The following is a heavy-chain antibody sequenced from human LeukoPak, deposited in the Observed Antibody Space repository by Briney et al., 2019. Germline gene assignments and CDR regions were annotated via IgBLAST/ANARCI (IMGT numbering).Heavy chain of an antibody. CDR3: ARAQDYDYDIGVRGYYFDY. Sequence: GGSLRLSCAASGFTFSSYWMSWVRQAPGKGLEWVANIKQDGSEKYYVDSVKGRFTISRDNAKNSLYLQMNSLRAEDTAVYYCARAQDYDYDIGVRGYYFDYWGQGTLVTVSS. J-gene: IGHJ4*02. CDR1: GFTFSSYW. D-gene: IGHD3-22*01. V-gene: IGHV3-7*01. CDR2: IKQDGSEK.